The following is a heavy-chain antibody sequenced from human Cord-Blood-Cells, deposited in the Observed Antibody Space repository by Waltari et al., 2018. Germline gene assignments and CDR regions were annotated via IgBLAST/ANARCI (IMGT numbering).Heavy chain of an antibody. D-gene: IGHD3-22*01. Sequence: QVQLVQSGAEVKKPGASVKVYCKVSGYTLTELSMHWVRQAPGKGLEWMGGFDPEESETSYSQKFQGRVTMTEDTSTDTAYMELSSLRSEDTAVYYCATWLGDSSGYSLDYWGQGTLVTVSS. CDR3: ATWLGDSSGYSLDY. J-gene: IGHJ4*02. CDR2: FDPEESET. CDR1: GYTLTELS. V-gene: IGHV1-24*01.